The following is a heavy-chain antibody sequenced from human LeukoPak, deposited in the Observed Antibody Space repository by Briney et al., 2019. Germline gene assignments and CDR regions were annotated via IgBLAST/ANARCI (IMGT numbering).Heavy chain of an antibody. CDR1: GFTFSSYW. Sequence: TGGSLRLSCAASGFTFSSYWMSWVRQVPGKGLVCVSRINIDGTSTSYADSVKGRFTISRDNAKNALYLQMNSLRAEDTAVYYCARGSSGWYGIDYWGQGALVNVSS. D-gene: IGHD6-19*01. V-gene: IGHV3-74*01. J-gene: IGHJ4*02. CDR3: ARGSSGWYGIDY. CDR2: INIDGTST.